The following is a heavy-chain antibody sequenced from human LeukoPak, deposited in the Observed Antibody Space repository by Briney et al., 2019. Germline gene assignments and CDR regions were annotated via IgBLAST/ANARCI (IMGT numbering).Heavy chain of an antibody. CDR3: ARGGQGYYDSSGYSTDSLDY. V-gene: IGHV4-59*01. CDR1: GGSISSYY. D-gene: IGHD3-22*01. J-gene: IGHJ4*02. Sequence: PSETLSLTCTVSGGSISSYYWSWIRQPPGKGLEWIGYSYYSGSTNYNPSLKSRVTISVDTSKNQFSLKLSSVTAADTAVYYCARGGQGYYDSSGYSTDSLDYWGQGTLVTVSS. CDR2: SYYSGST.